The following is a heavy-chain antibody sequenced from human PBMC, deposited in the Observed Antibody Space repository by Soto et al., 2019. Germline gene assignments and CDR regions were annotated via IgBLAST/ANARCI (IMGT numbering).Heavy chain of an antibody. J-gene: IGHJ4*02. D-gene: IGHD1-26*01. CDR1: GGSVSSGNYY. CDR2: IFHTGTT. V-gene: IGHV4-61*01. Sequence: QVQLQESGSGLVKPSETLSLTCTVSGGSVSSGNYYWSWIRQPPGKGLEWRGYIFHTGTTNSNPSLTSRVAISLDTSLNQFSMKLSSVTTADTAVYYCTRAPVSGSYYFDFWGQGTPVTVS. CDR3: TRAPVSGSYYFDF.